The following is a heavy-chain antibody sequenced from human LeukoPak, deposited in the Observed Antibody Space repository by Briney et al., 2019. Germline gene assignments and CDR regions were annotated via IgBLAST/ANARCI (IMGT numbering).Heavy chain of an antibody. Sequence: SETLSLTCTVSGGSISSYYWSWIRQPPGKGLEWIGYIYYSGSTNYNPSLKSRVTISVDTSKNQFSLKPSSVTAADTAVYYCARGPTLGATTYFDYWGQGILVTVSS. CDR1: GGSISSYY. D-gene: IGHD1-26*01. J-gene: IGHJ4*02. CDR3: ARGPTLGATTYFDY. CDR2: IYYSGST. V-gene: IGHV4-59*01.